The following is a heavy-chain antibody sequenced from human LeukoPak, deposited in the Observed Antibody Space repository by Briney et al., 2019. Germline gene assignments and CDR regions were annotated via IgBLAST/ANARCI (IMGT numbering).Heavy chain of an antibody. Sequence: PGRSLRLSCAASGFTFSSYAMHWVRQAPGKGLEWVAVISYDGSNKYYADSVKGRFTISRDNSKNTLYLQMNSLRAEDTAVYYCARAQADDYGDYVAFDIWGQGTMVTVSS. CDR2: ISYDGSNK. J-gene: IGHJ3*02. D-gene: IGHD4-17*01. CDR3: ARAQADDYGDYVAFDI. V-gene: IGHV3-30-3*01. CDR1: GFTFSSYA.